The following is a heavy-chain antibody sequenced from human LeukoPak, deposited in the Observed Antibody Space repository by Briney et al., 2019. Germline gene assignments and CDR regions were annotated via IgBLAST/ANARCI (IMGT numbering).Heavy chain of an antibody. Sequence: PSETLSLTCTVSGYPISSGYYWGWIRQPQGKGLEWIGSIYHSGSTYYNPSLKSRVTISVDTSKNQFSLKLSSVTAADTAVYYCARDYGDDYYYYYMDVWGKGTTVTVSS. CDR3: ARDYGDDYYYYYMDV. D-gene: IGHD4-17*01. V-gene: IGHV4-38-2*02. CDR2: IYHSGST. J-gene: IGHJ6*03. CDR1: GYPISSGYY.